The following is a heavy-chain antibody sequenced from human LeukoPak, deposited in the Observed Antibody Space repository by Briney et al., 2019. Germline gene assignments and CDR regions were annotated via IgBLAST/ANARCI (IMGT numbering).Heavy chain of an antibody. Sequence: GGSLRLSCAASGFTFSGYEMNWVRQAPGKGLEWVSYISSSGSTIYYADSVKGRFTISRDNAKNSLYLQMNSLRAEDTAVYYCAELGITMVGGVWGKGTAVTISS. CDR3: AELGITMVGGV. CDR1: GFTFSGYE. V-gene: IGHV3-48*03. J-gene: IGHJ6*04. CDR2: ISSSGSTI. D-gene: IGHD3-10*02.